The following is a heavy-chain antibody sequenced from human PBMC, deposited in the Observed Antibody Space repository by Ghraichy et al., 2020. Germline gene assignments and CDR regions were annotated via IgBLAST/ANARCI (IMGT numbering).Heavy chain of an antibody. Sequence: GESLNISCAASGFTFSSYDMHWVRQATGKGLEWVSAIGTAGDPYYPGSVKGRFTISRENAKNSLYLQMNSLRAGDTAVYYCARARYGGNSYYFDYWGQGTLVTVSS. CDR1: GFTFSSYD. CDR2: IGTAGDP. V-gene: IGHV3-13*05. D-gene: IGHD4-23*01. J-gene: IGHJ4*02. CDR3: ARARYGGNSYYFDY.